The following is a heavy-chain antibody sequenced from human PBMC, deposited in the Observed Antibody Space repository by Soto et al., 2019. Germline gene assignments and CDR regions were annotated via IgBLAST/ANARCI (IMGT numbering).Heavy chain of an antibody. J-gene: IGHJ4*02. D-gene: IGHD6-6*01. CDR2: ISASGDRT. V-gene: IGHV3-23*01. CDR3: AKDMAVRGIAARLGRGYFDH. Sequence: EVQLLESGGGLVQPGGSLRLSCAAPGFTFSSYAMSWVRQAPGKGLEWVSVISASGDRTYFADSVKGRFTISRDNSKNMLYLQMNSLRSDDTAVYYCAKDMAVRGIAARLGRGYFDHWGQGTMVTVSS. CDR1: GFTFSSYA.